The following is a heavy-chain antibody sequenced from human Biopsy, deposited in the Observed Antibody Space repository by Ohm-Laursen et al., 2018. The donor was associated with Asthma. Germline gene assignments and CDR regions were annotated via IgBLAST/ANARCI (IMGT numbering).Heavy chain of an antibody. CDR3: ARDVMEWYLPAFDF. V-gene: IGHV3-30*04. J-gene: IGHJ4*02. D-gene: IGHD3-3*01. CDR2: VSHDDEYK. Sequence: SLRLSCTASGFNVNSYTFSWVRQAPGKGLAWVSAVSHDDEYKDYADSVKGRFTISRDYSKSTVYLQMNSLRPDDTAVYYCARDVMEWYLPAFDFWGQGTLVTVSS. CDR1: GFNVNSYT.